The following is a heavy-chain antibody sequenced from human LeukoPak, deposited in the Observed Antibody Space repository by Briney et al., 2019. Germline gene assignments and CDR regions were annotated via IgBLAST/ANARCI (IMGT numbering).Heavy chain of an antibody. D-gene: IGHD3-22*01. CDR1: GFTFSSYS. Sequence: GGSLRLSCAASGFTFSSYSMNWVRQAPGKGLEWVSSITSSSSYMYYADSVKGRFTISRDNAKNSLYLQMNSLRVEDTAVYYCVRPVATSGYLLPLDYWGQGTLVTVSS. CDR3: VRPVATSGYLLPLDY. J-gene: IGHJ4*02. CDR2: ITSSSSYM. V-gene: IGHV3-21*01.